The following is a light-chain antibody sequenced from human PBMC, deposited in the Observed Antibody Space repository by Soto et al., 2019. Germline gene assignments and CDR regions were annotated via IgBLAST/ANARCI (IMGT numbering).Light chain of an antibody. V-gene: IGLV2-14*01. J-gene: IGLJ1*01. Sequence: QSVLTQPASVSGSPGQSITISCSGTTNDIGGYNYVSWYQHHPGKVPKVIIYEVRNRPSGVSNRFSGSKSGSTASLTISGLRDEDEADYYCSSYSTSYFYFFGSGTKVTVL. CDR3: SSYSTSYFYF. CDR1: TNDIGGYNY. CDR2: EVR.